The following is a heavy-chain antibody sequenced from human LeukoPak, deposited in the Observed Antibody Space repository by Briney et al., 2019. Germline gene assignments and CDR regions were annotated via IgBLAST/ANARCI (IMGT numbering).Heavy chain of an antibody. CDR3: ARAEGSSWYRFDY. CDR1: GYTFTSYG. V-gene: IGHV1-8*03. J-gene: IGHJ4*02. D-gene: IGHD6-13*01. Sequence: ASVKVSCKASGYTFTSYGISWVRQAPGQGLEWMGWMNPNSGNTGYAQKFQGRVTITRNTSISTAYMELSSLRSEDTAVYYCARAEGSSWYRFDYWGQGTLVTVSS. CDR2: MNPNSGNT.